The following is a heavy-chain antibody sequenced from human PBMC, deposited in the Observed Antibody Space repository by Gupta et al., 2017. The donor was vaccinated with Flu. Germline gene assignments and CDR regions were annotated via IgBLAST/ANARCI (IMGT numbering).Heavy chain of an antibody. CDR2: SKQDGSEA. J-gene: IGHJ4*02. CDR3: ARESYWRCSSSPIPSGDY. D-gene: IGHD2-2*02. Sequence: MAWVRQAPGKGLEWVANSKQDGSEAFYVDSVQGRVTISRDNANNALFLQMNSLRAEDTAVYYCARESYWRCSSSPIPSGDYWGQGTVVTVSS. V-gene: IGHV3-7*01.